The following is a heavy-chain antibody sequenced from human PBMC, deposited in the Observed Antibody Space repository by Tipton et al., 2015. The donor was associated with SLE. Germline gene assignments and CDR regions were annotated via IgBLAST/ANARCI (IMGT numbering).Heavy chain of an antibody. D-gene: IGHD6-6*01. J-gene: IGHJ6*02. Sequence: GSLRLSCEASGFTFSNSAIHWVRQAPGKGLEYVSGINRNGGSTYFADSVKGRFTISRDNSKNTVYLNMGSLRTEDMGVYYCARDDPRSSGDYYYGMDVWGQGTTVTVSS. CDR3: ARDDPRSSGDYYYGMDV. CDR1: GFTFSNSA. V-gene: IGHV3-64*02. CDR2: INRNGGST.